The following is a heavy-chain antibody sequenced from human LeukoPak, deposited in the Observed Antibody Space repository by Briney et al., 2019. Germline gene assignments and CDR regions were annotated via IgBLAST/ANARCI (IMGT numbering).Heavy chain of an antibody. CDR1: GFTFSSYA. J-gene: IGHJ4*02. D-gene: IGHD6-6*01. V-gene: IGHV3-30-3*01. CDR2: ISYDGSNK. CDR3: ARDRGSSSESRGFDY. Sequence: PGRSLRLSCAASGFTFSSYAMHWVRQAPGKGLEWVAVISYDGSNKYYADSVKGRFTISRDNSKNTLYLQMNSLRAEDTAVYYCARDRGSSSESRGFDYWGQGTLVTVSS.